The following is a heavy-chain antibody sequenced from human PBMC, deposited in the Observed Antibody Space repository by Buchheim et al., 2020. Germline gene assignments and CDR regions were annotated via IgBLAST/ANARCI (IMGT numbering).Heavy chain of an antibody. J-gene: IGHJ4*02. Sequence: QVQLQQWGAGRLKPSETLSLTCAVYVESFSGYYWRWIRQPPGKGLVWIGEINRGGVTNYTPPLKCRLTMSVDTSKNQFSLKLSSGTAADTAVYYCVSPKSGGVDYWGQGTL. CDR1: VESFSGYY. CDR3: VSPKSGGVDY. D-gene: IGHD3-3*01. CDR2: INRGGVT. V-gene: IGHV4-34*01.